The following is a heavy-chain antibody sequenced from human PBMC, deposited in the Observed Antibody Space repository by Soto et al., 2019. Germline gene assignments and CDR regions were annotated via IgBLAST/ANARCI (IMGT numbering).Heavy chain of an antibody. D-gene: IGHD6-6*01. CDR3: AGLFEYSSSSVDY. V-gene: IGHV1-69*13. J-gene: IGHJ4*02. Sequence: SVKVSCKASGGTFSSYAISWVRQAPGQGLEWMGGIIPIFGTANYAQKFQGRVTITADESTSTAYMELSSLRSEDTAVYYCAGLFEYSSSSVDYWGQGTLVTVSS. CDR2: IIPIFGTA. CDR1: GGTFSSYA.